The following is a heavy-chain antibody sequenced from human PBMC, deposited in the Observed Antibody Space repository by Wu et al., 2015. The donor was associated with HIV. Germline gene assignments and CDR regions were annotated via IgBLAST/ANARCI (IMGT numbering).Heavy chain of an antibody. J-gene: IGHJ4*02. CDR1: GYFLSKIS. V-gene: IGHV1-24*01. Sequence: VQLVQSGAEVKKPGASVKVSCKVSGYFLSKISMHWVRQAPGKGLEWMGGFNPGEGETIYAQRFQGRVTITEDISTDTAYMELSSLRSEDTAVYFCATGITVVSVYLDYWGQGTLVTVSS. CDR3: ATGITVVSVYLDY. D-gene: IGHD6-19*01. CDR2: FNPGEGET.